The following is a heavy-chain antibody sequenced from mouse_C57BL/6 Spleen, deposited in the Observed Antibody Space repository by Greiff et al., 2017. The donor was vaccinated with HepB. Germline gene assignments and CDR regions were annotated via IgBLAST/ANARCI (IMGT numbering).Heavy chain of an antibody. J-gene: IGHJ1*03. CDR3: ATLDGYYVEVGYFDV. D-gene: IGHD2-3*01. V-gene: IGHV1-55*01. Sequence: QVQLQQPGAELVKPGASVKMSCKASGYTFTSYWITWVKQRPGQGLEWIGDIYPGSGSTNYNEKFKSKATLTVDTSSSTAYMQLSSLTSEDSAVYYCATLDGYYVEVGYFDVWGTGTTVTVSS. CDR1: GYTFTSYW. CDR2: IYPGSGST.